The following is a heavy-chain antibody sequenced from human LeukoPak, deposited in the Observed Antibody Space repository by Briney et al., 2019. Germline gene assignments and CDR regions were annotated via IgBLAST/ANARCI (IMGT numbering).Heavy chain of an antibody. CDR3: ARSPYYYDSSGLRHSMDV. CDR1: GGTFSSYA. Sequence: SVKVSCKASGGTFSSYAISWVRQAPGRGLEWMGGIIPIFGTANYAQKFQGRVTITADESTSTAYMELSSLRSEDTAVYYCARSPYYYDSSGLRHSMDVWGKGTTVTISS. V-gene: IGHV1-69*13. D-gene: IGHD3-22*01. J-gene: IGHJ6*04. CDR2: IIPIFGTA.